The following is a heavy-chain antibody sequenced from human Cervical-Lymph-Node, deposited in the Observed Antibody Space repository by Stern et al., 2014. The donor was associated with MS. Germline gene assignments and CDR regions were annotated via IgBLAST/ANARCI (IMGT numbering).Heavy chain of an antibody. Sequence: QMQLVQSGAEVKKPGASVKVSCKASGYTFTSYGISWVRQAPGQGLEWMGWISAYNGNTNYAQKLQGRVTMTTDTSTSTAYMELRSLRSDDTAVYYCARDQFSRHLTGYYKPSNAMDVWGQGTTVTVSS. CDR1: GYTFTSYG. V-gene: IGHV1-18*01. CDR3: ARDQFSRHLTGYYKPSNAMDV. D-gene: IGHD3-9*01. J-gene: IGHJ6*02. CDR2: ISAYNGNT.